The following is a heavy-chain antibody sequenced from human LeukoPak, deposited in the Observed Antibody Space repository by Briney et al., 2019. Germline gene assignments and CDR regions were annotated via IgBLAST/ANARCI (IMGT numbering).Heavy chain of an antibody. CDR2: IKQDGSEK. CDR3: ARETPSATVTKD. CDR1: GFTFSSYW. V-gene: IGHV3-7*01. Sequence: GGSLRLSCAAPGFTFSSYWMSGVRQAPGKGLEWVANIKQDGSEKYYVDSVKGRFTISRDNAKNSLYLQMNSLRAGDTAVYYCARETPSATVTKDWGQGTMVTVSS. D-gene: IGHD4-17*01. J-gene: IGHJ3*01.